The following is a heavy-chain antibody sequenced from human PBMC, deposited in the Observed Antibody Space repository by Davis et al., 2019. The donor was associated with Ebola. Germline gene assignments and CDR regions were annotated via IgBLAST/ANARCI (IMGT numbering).Heavy chain of an antibody. D-gene: IGHD2-8*01. CDR1: GFTFSSYW. CDR3: ARAGLMVYAPPGVDLQH. CDR2: IKQDGSEK. Sequence: GGSLRLSCAASGFTFSSYWMSWVRQAPGKGLEWVANIKQDGSEKYYVDSVKGRFTISRDNAKNSLYLQMNSLRAEDTAVYYCARAGLMVYAPPGVDLQHWGQGTLVTVSS. V-gene: IGHV3-7*03. J-gene: IGHJ1*01.